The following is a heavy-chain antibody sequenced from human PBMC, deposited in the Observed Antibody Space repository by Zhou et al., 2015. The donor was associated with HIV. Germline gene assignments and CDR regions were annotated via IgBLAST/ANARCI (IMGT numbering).Heavy chain of an antibody. D-gene: IGHD4-17*01. CDR3: AKISDYGDYLDK. CDR1: GATFSSYA. CDR2: IIPIFGTP. V-gene: IGHV1-69*01. Sequence: QVQLIQSGAEVKKPGSSVKVSCKASGATFSSYAITWVRQAPGQGLEWMGGIIPIFGTPTYAQKFQGRVTFTADESTSTAYMELSSLGSEDTAMYYCAKISDYGDYLDKWGQGVLVTVSS. J-gene: IGHJ4*02.